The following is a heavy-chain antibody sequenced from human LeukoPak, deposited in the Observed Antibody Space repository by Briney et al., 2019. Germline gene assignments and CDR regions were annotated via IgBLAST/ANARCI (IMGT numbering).Heavy chain of an antibody. Sequence: SETLSLTCTVSGGSISSYYWSWIRQPPGKGLEWIGYIFNSGSTNYNPSLKSRVTISVHTSKNQFSLKVSSVTAADTAVYYCARRRRGYNGYEDAFDNWGQGTMVTVSS. CDR2: IFNSGST. CDR3: ARRRRGYNGYEDAFDN. D-gene: IGHD5-12*01. J-gene: IGHJ3*02. CDR1: GGSISSYY. V-gene: IGHV4-59*08.